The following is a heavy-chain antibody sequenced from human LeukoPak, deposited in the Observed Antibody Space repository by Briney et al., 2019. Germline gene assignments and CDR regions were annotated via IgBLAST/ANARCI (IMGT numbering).Heavy chain of an antibody. Sequence: ASVKVSCKAYGYTFTGYYIHWVRQAPGQGLEWMGWINPNSGGTSYARRFQRRVTMTRDTSISTAYMELSSLRSDDTAVFYCARPGYTSGWIRGDFGHWGLGTLVTVSS. CDR2: INPNSGGT. CDR1: GYTFTGYY. V-gene: IGHV1-2*02. CDR3: ARPGYTSGWIRGDFGH. D-gene: IGHD6-25*01. J-gene: IGHJ4*02.